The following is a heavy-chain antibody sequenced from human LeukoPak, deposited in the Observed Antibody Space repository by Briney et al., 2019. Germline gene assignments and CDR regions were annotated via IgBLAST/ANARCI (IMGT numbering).Heavy chain of an antibody. J-gene: IGHJ4*02. CDR1: GFTFSSYE. CDR3: GSMAAAGTFDY. Sequence: GGSLRLSCAASGFTFSSYEMNWVRQAPGKGLDLVSYISSSGSTIYYADSVKGRFTISRDNAKNSLYLQMNSLRAEDTAVYYCGSMAAAGTFDYWGQGTLVTVSS. CDR2: ISSSGSTI. D-gene: IGHD6-13*01. V-gene: IGHV3-48*03.